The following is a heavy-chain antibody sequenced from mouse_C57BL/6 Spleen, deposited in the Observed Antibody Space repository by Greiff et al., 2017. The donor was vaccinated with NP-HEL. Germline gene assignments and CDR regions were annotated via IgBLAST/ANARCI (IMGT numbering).Heavy chain of an antibody. CDR3: ARRPSTMVTERYFDV. J-gene: IGHJ1*03. Sequence: QVTLKECGPGILQSSQTLSLTCSFSGFSLSTSGMGVSWIRQPSGKGLEWLAHIYWDDDKRYNPSLKSRLTISKDTSRNQVFLKITSVDTADTATYYCARRPSTMVTERYFDVWGTGTTVTVSS. D-gene: IGHD2-2*01. V-gene: IGHV8-12*01. CDR1: GFSLSTSGMG. CDR2: IYWDDDK.